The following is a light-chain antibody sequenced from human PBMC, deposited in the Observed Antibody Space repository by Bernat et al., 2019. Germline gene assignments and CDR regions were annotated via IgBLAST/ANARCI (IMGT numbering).Light chain of an antibody. CDR2: ELT. J-gene: IGLJ2*01. Sequence: QSALTQPPSVSGSPGQSVTISCTGTSSDVGSYNRVSWYQQSPGTAPKLMIYELTNRPSGVPDRFSGSQSGNTASLTISGLQAEDEADYSCSSYTSISTLVFGGGTKLTVL. CDR3: SSYTSISTLV. V-gene: IGLV2-18*02. CDR1: SSDVGSYNR.